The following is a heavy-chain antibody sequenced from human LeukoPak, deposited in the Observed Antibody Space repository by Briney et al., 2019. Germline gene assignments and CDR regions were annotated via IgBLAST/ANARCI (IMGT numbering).Heavy chain of an antibody. CDR3: ARVNWVVDY. D-gene: IGHD7-27*01. J-gene: IGHJ4*02. CDR2: IYRSGST. CDR1: GYSIGSGYH. V-gene: IGHV4-38-2*02. Sequence: SETLSLTCTVSGYSIGSGYHWGWIRPAPGRGLEWIGSIYRSGSTYYNPSLKSGVTMSVDTSKNHLSLKLSSVTAADTAVYYCARVNWVVDYWGQGTLVTVSS.